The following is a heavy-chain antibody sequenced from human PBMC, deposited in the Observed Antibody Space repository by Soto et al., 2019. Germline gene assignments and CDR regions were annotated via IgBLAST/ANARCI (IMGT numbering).Heavy chain of an antibody. D-gene: IGHD6-19*01. Sequence: EVQLLESGGGLVQPGGSLRLSCAASGFTFSSYSMRWVRQAPGKGLGWVSAISGSGGSTYYADSVKGRFTISRDNTKNTLYLQMNSLRAEDTAVYYCARQWLVHSFDYWGQGTLVTVS. CDR1: GFTFSSYS. V-gene: IGHV3-23*01. CDR2: ISGSGGST. J-gene: IGHJ4*02. CDR3: ARQWLVHSFDY.